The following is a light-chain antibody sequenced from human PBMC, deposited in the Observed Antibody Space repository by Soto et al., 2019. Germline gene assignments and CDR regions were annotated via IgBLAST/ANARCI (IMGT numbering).Light chain of an antibody. J-gene: IGKJ3*01. V-gene: IGKV3-20*01. CDR2: GAS. Sequence: EIVMTQSPATLSVSPGERATLSCRASQSVGSDLAWYQQKPGQAPRLVIYGASTRATGIPERFSGSGSGTDFTLTISRLEPEDFAVYYCQQYGRSPFTFGPGTKVDIK. CDR1: QSVGSD. CDR3: QQYGRSPFT.